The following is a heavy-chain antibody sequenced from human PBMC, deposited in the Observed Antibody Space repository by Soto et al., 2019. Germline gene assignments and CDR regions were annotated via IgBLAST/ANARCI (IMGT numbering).Heavy chain of an antibody. CDR1: GVSISSGNW. D-gene: IGHD3-22*01. CDR3: ARLVYDSRLNYLYFDH. J-gene: IGHJ4*02. V-gene: IGHV4-4*02. Sequence: PSETLCLTCDVSGVSISSGNWWSWVRQPPGKGLEWIAEVYNDGSANYHPSLESRATISVDRSKNQFSLRLSSVTAADTGKYYCARLVYDSRLNYLYFDHWGQGTLVTVSS. CDR2: VYNDGSA.